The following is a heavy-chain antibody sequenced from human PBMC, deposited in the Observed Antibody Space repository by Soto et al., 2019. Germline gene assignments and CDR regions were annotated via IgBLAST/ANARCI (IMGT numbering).Heavy chain of an antibody. V-gene: IGHV6-1*01. CDR3: ARDGSVSHNHGGYFYYLDV. D-gene: IGHD3-10*01. CDR2: TYFRSRWFH. J-gene: IGHJ6*03. CDR1: GDSVSSNSAA. Sequence: QVQLQQSGLGLVKPSQILSLTCVVSGDSVSSNSAAWNWIRQSPSRGLGWLGRTYFRSRWFHDYSGSLQRRLTITPDSSKNPVSLQLTSVTPEDTAVYFWARDGSVSHNHGGYFYYLDVWGKGTTVTVSS.